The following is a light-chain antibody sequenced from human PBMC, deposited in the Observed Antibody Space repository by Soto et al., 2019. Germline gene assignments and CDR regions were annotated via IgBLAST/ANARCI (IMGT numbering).Light chain of an antibody. J-gene: IGKJ5*01. CDR2: DAS. Sequence: ETVLTQSLATLSLSPGERATLSCRASQSVSSYLAWYQQRPGQAPRLLIYDASNRATGIPARFSGSGSGTDFTLTISSLQSEDFAVYYCQQYNTWPITFGQGTRLEI. CDR3: QQYNTWPIT. CDR1: QSVSSY. V-gene: IGKV3-11*01.